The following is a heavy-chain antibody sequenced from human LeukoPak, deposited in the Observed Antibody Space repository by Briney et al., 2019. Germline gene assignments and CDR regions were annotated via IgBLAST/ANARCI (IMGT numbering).Heavy chain of an antibody. CDR1: GDFISRGNY. V-gene: IGHV4-38-2*02. J-gene: IGHJ6*03. CDR3: ARADYSSTWSHDYYYMDV. Sequence: NSSETLSLTCTVSGDFISRGNYWGWIRQSPDQGLEWIGSVYQSGTTYHNPSLKSRVTISVDTSKNQFSLKLSSVTAADTAVYYCARADYSSTWSHDYYYMDVWGKGTTVTVSS. D-gene: IGHD6-13*01. CDR2: VYQSGTT.